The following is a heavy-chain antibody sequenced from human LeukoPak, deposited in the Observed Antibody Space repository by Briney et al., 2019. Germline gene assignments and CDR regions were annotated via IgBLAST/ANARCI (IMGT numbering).Heavy chain of an antibody. Sequence: GGTLRLSCSASGFTFYDYAMHWVRHAPGKGLEWVSAISDSGNTYHADSLKGRFTISRDRSKNTLFLQMNRLRPEDVAVYYCAKAPVTSCRGAYCYPFDYWGQGTLVTVSS. D-gene: IGHD2-21*01. CDR2: ISDSGNT. CDR1: GFTFYDYA. J-gene: IGHJ4*02. V-gene: IGHV3-23*01. CDR3: AKAPVTSCRGAYCYPFDY.